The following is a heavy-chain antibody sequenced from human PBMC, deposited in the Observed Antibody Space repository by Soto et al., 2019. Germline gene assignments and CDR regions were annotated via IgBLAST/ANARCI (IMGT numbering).Heavy chain of an antibody. CDR1: GCSISSYS. Sequence: SETLSLTCTVSGCSISSYSWSWIRQPPGKGLEWIGYIYYSGSTNYNPSLKSRVTISVDTSKNQFSLKLSSVTAADTAVYYCARGEYWDAFDIWGQGTMVTVSS. CDR2: IYYSGST. D-gene: IGHD2-8*02. J-gene: IGHJ3*02. V-gene: IGHV4-59*01. CDR3: ARGEYWDAFDI.